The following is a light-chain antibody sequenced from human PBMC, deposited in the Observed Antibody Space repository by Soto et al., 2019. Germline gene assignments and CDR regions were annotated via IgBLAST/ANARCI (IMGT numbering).Light chain of an antibody. CDR1: QSIPTTY. CDR3: QQYDKRPIT. J-gene: IGKJ5*01. V-gene: IGKV3-20*01. Sequence: EIVLTQSPGTLSLSPGEGATLACRASQSIPTTYFAWYQQKPGQAPRLLIYGISTRATGIPDRFSGSGSGTEFTLTISSLQSEDFAVYYCQQYDKRPITFGQGTRLEIK. CDR2: GIS.